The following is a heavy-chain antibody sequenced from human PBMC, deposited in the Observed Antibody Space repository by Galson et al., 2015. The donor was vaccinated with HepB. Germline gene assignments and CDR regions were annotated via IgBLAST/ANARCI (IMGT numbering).Heavy chain of an antibody. J-gene: IGHJ5*02. CDR3: ARGRYYDFWSGRLSWFDP. D-gene: IGHD3-3*01. V-gene: IGHV4-4*02. CDR1: GGSISSSNW. CDR2: IYHSGST. Sequence: ETLSLTCAVSGGSISSSNWWSWVRQPPGKGLEWIGEIYHSGSTNYNPSLKSRVTISVDTSKNQFSLKLSSVTAADTAVHYCARGRYYDFWSGRLSWFDPWGQGTLVTVSS.